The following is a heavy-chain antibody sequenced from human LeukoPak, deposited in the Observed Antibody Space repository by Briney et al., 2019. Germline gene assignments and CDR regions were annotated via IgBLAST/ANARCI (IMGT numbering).Heavy chain of an antibody. D-gene: IGHD3-22*01. CDR3: ARGSTGKWYYDSSRYL. CDR1: GYTFTSYD. V-gene: IGHV1-8*01. J-gene: IGHJ4*02. CDR2: MNPNSGNT. Sequence: GASVKVSCKASGYTFTSYDINWMRQATGQGLEWMGWMNPNSGNTGYAQKFQGRVTMTRNTSISTAYMELSSLRSEDTAVYYCARGSTGKWYYDSSRYLWGQGTLVTVSS.